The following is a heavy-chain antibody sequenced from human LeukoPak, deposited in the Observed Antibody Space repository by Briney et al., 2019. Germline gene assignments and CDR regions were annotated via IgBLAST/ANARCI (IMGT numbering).Heavy chain of an antibody. CDR1: GGTFRSYA. V-gene: IGHV1-69*05. D-gene: IGHD1-26*01. CDR3: PSFSRVGAVQLYYYYYYMDV. Sequence: SVKVSCKASGGTFRSYAISWVRQAPGQGLEWMGRIIPIFGTANYAQKFQGRVTITTDESTSTAYMELSSLRSEDTAVYYCPSFSRVGAVQLYYYYYYMDVWGKGTTVTVSS. CDR2: IIPIFGTA. J-gene: IGHJ6*03.